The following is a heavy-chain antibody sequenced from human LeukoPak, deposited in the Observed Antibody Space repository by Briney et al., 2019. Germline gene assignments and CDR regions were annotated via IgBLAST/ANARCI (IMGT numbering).Heavy chain of an antibody. J-gene: IGHJ5*02. CDR3: ARDHGRVGATEGWFDP. Sequence: PSETLSLTCTVSGGSISSSSYYWGWIRQPPGKGLEWIGSIYYSGSTYYNPSLKSRVTISVDTSKNQFSLKLSSVTAADTAVYYCARDHGRVGATEGWFDPWGQGTLVTVSS. V-gene: IGHV4-39*07. CDR2: IYYSGST. CDR1: GGSISSSSYY. D-gene: IGHD1-26*01.